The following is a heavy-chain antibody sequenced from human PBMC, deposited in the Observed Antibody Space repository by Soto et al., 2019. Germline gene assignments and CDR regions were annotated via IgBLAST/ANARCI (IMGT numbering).Heavy chain of an antibody. CDR1: GFSLSTSGVG. D-gene: IGHD2-15*01. CDR2: IYWDDDK. V-gene: IGHV2-5*02. Sequence: QITLKESGPTLVKPTQTLTLTCTFSGFSLSTSGVGVGWIRQPPGKALEWLALIYWDDDKRYSPSLKSRLAITKDTSKNQVVRTMTNMDPVDTATYYCAHDVVVVAASPAEYFQHWGQGTLVTVSS. CDR3: AHDVVVVAASPAEYFQH. J-gene: IGHJ1*01.